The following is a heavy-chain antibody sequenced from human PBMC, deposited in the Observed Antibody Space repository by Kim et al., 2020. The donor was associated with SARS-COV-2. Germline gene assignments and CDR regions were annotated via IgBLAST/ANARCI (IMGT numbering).Heavy chain of an antibody. J-gene: IGHJ6*02. D-gene: IGHD3-9*01. V-gene: IGHV1-18*01. CDR2: ISAYNGNT. Sequence: ASVKVSCKASGYTFTSYGISWVRQAPGLGLEWMGWISAYNGNTNYTQKLQGRVTMTTDTSTSTAYMELRSLRSDDTAVYYCARDLFDDILTGYYIHYYGMDVWGQGTTVTVSS. CDR1: GYTFTSYG. CDR3: ARDLFDDILTGYYIHYYGMDV.